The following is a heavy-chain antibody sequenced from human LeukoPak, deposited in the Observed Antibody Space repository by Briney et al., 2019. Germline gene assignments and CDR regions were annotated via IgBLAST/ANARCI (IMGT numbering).Heavy chain of an antibody. D-gene: IGHD2-2*01. J-gene: IGHJ5*02. CDR2: INPSGGST. CDR3: ARAPLVRYCSSTSCYRFWFDP. Sequence: GASVKVSCKASGYTFTCYYMHWVRQAPGQGLEWMGIINPSGGSTGYAQKFQGRVTMTRDTSTSTVYMELSSLRSEDTAVYYCARAPLVRYCSSTSCYRFWFDPWGQGTLVTVSS. V-gene: IGHV1-46*01. CDR1: GYTFTCYY.